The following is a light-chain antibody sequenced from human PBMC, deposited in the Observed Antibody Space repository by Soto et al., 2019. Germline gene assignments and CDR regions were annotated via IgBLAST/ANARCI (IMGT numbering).Light chain of an antibody. V-gene: IGKV3-20*01. Sequence: IVLTQSPGTLSLSPGERATLSCRASQTVNTKFLACYQQKPGQDRRLLIYGVSSRATGIPDRFSGSGSGTDFILTISRVEPEDFAVYYCQQFGTSPLVTFGPGTKVDIK. J-gene: IGKJ3*01. CDR3: QQFGTSPLVT. CDR1: QTVNTKF. CDR2: GVS.